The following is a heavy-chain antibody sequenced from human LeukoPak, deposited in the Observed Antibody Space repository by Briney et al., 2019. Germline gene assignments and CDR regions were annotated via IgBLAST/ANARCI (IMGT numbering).Heavy chain of an antibody. D-gene: IGHD2-8*01. CDR3: ARLGYCTKGVCYLFDY. CDR1: GYSFINSW. Sequence: GESLKISCKASGYSFINSWVGWVRQMPGKGLEWMGIIYPGDSDTRYSPSFQGQVTISADRSISTAYLQWSSLKASDTAMYYCARLGYCTKGVCYLFDYWGQGTLVTVSS. CDR2: IYPGDSDT. V-gene: IGHV5-51*01. J-gene: IGHJ4*02.